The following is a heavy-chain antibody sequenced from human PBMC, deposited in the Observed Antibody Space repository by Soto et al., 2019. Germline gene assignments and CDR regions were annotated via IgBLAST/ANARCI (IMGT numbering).Heavy chain of an antibody. Sequence: GGSLRLSCAASGFTFSSYAMSWVRQAPGKGLEWVSAISGSGGSKYYADSVKGQFTISRDNSKNTLYLQMNSLRAEDTAVYYCARDRRTGSYYYGMDVWGQGTTVTVSS. V-gene: IGHV3-23*01. J-gene: IGHJ6*02. CDR3: ARDRRTGSYYYGMDV. CDR1: GFTFSSYA. D-gene: IGHD2-15*01. CDR2: ISGSGGSK.